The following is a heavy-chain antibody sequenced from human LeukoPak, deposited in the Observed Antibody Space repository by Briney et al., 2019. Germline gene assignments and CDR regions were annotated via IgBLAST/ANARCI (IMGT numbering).Heavy chain of an antibody. CDR2: IIPILGIA. Sequence: GSSVKVSCKASGGTFSSYAISWVRQAPGQGLEWMGRIIPILGIANYAQKFQGRVTITADKSTSTAYMELSSLRSEDTAVYYCARDWVAAAGWFDPWGQGTLVTVSS. CDR3: ARDWVAAAGWFDP. V-gene: IGHV1-69*04. J-gene: IGHJ5*02. CDR1: GGTFSSYA. D-gene: IGHD6-25*01.